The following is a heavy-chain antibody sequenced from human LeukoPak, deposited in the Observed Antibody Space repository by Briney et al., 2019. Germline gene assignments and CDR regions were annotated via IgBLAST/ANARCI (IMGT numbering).Heavy chain of an antibody. Sequence: SETLSLTCDVYGGSFSGYYWNWIRQPPGKELEWIGEISHSGSTNYNPSLKSRVTISVDTSKNQFSLKLSSVTAADTAVYYCARSRAAAGKDYWGQGSLVTVSS. CDR1: GGSFSGYY. V-gene: IGHV4-34*01. J-gene: IGHJ4*02. D-gene: IGHD6-13*01. CDR3: ARSRAAAGKDY. CDR2: ISHSGST.